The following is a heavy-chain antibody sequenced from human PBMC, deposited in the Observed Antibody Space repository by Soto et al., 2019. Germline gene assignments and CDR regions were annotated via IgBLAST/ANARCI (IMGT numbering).Heavy chain of an antibody. CDR3: ARDRGYNCFDF. J-gene: IGHJ4*02. CDR1: GFSFSNSW. D-gene: IGHD5-18*01. Sequence: EVQLVESGGDLVQPGGSLRLSCSASGFSFSNSWITWVRQAPGKGLEWVANIDGDGNEKNIVDSVKGRFTIFRDNAKSSIYRQMNSLRVDDTGMYYCARDRGYNCFDFWGQGTVVTVSS. V-gene: IGHV3-7*05. CDR2: IDGDGNEK.